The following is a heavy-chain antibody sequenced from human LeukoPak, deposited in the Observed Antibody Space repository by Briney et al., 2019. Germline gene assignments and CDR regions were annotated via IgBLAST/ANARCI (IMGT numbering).Heavy chain of an antibody. CDR2: IYCGGST. D-gene: IGHD5-24*01. V-gene: IGHV3-53*01. CDR1: GLTVSSNY. CDR3: ARTFVSGDGYKVGYFDY. J-gene: IGHJ4*02. Sequence: GWSLRLSCATSGLTVSSNYMSWVRQAPGKGLEWVSLIYCGGSTYYADSVKGRFTISRDNSKNTLYLQMNSLSAEDTAVYYCARTFVSGDGYKVGYFDYWGQGTLVTVSS.